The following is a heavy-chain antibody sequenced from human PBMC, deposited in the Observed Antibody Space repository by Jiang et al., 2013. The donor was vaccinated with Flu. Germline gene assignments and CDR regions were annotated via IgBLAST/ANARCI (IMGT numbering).Heavy chain of an antibody. CDR2: IYSGGST. V-gene: IGHV3-53*01. CDR1: GFTVSSNY. Sequence: QLLESGGGLIQPGGSLRLSCAASGFTVSSNYMSWVRQAPGKGLEWVSVIYSGGSTYYADSVKGRFTISRDNSKNTLYLQMNSLRAEDTAVYYCARDAGYSYGYGFDYWGQGTLVTVSS. CDR3: ARDAGYSYGYGFDY. D-gene: IGHD5-18*01. J-gene: IGHJ4*02.